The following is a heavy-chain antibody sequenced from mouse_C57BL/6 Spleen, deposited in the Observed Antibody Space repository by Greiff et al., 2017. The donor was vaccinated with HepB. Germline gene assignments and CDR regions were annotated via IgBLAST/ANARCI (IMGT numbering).Heavy chain of an antibody. CDR3: ARARDKGAWFAY. J-gene: IGHJ3*01. Sequence: QVHVKQPGAELVKPGASVKMSCKASGYTFTSYWITWVKQRPGQGLEWIGDIYPGSGSTNYNEKFKSKAILTVDTASSTAYMQLSSLTSEDSAVYYFARARDKGAWFAYWGQGTLVTVSA. CDR1: GYTFTSYW. CDR2: IYPGSGST. V-gene: IGHV1-55*01.